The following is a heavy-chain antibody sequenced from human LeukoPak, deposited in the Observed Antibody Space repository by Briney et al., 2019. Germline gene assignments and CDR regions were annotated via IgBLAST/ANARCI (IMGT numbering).Heavy chain of an antibody. CDR3: ARGSMVRGVIIVFDY. V-gene: IGHV3-21*01. J-gene: IGHJ4*02. D-gene: IGHD3-10*01. Sequence: TSGGSLRLSCAASGFTFSSYSMNWVRQAPGKGLEWVSSISSSSSYIYYADSVKGRFTISRDNAKNSLYPQMNSLRAEDTAVYYCARGSMVRGVIIVFDYWGQGTLVTVSS. CDR2: ISSSSSYI. CDR1: GFTFSSYS.